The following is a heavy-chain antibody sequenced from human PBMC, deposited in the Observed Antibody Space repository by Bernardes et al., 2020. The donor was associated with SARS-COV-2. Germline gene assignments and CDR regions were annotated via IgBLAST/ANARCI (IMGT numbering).Heavy chain of an antibody. D-gene: IGHD2-15*01. CDR2: INPNSGGT. Sequence: ASVKVSCKASGYTFTGYYMHWVRQAPGQGLEWMGWINPNSGGTNYAQKFQGWVTMTRDTSISTAYMELSRLRSDDTAVYYCARAPRPGCSGGRCYSLYYYYYGMDVWSQGTTVTVSS. CDR1: GYTFTGYY. V-gene: IGHV1-2*04. CDR3: ARAPRPGCSGGRCYSLYYYYYGMDV. J-gene: IGHJ6*02.